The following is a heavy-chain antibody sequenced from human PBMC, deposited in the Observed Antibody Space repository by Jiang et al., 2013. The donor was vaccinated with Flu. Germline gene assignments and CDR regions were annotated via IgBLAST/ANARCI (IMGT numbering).Heavy chain of an antibody. D-gene: IGHD6-19*01. CDR1: GFTFSSYG. V-gene: IGHV3-30*02. CDR3: ANSYHTDGWYPSY. Sequence: VQLLESGGGVVQPGGSLRLSCAASGFTFSSYGMHWVRQALGKGLEWVAFIRHDGSNTYYGDSLKGRFTISRDNSKNTLFLQMDSLRPEDTAVYYCANSYHTDGWYPSYWGQGTLVTVSS. CDR2: IRHDGSNT. J-gene: IGHJ4*02.